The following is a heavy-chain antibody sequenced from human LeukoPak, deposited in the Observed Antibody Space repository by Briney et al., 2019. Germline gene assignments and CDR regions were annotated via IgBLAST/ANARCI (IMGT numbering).Heavy chain of an antibody. J-gene: IGHJ4*02. CDR3: AIQISGYVY. CDR2: ITDNRGTR. D-gene: IGHD5-12*01. Sequence: GGSLRLSCAASGFTFSTFTMHWVRQAPGKGLEYVSGITDNRGTRNYANSVKGRFTISRDNSKNTLYLQMGSLRPDDMAVYYCAIQISGYVYWGQGTLVTVSS. V-gene: IGHV3-64*01. CDR1: GFTFSTFT.